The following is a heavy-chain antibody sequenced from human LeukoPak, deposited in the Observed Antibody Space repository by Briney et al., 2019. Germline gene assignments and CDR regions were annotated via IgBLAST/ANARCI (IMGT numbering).Heavy chain of an antibody. CDR1: GFTFSTYS. Sequence: PRGSLRLSCAASGFTFSTYSMNWVRQAPGKGLEWVSSISSSSSYIYYADSVKGRFTISRDNAKNSLYLQMNSLRAEDTAVYYCARDLTAYCGGDCSDFDFWGQGTLVTVSS. J-gene: IGHJ4*02. V-gene: IGHV3-21*06. D-gene: IGHD2-21*02. CDR2: ISSSSSYI. CDR3: ARDLTAYCGGDCSDFDF.